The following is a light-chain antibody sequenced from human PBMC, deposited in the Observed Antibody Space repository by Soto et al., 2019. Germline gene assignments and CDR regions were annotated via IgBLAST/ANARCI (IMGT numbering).Light chain of an antibody. V-gene: IGLV2-14*03. CDR1: SSAVGGYNY. CDR3: SSYTSSSTQV. CDR2: DVS. J-gene: IGLJ1*01. Sequence: QSALTQPASVSGSPGQSITISCAGSSSAVGGYNYVSWYQQHPTKAPKLMIYDVSNRPSGVSNRFSGSKSGTTASLTISGLQAEDEADYYCSSYTSSSTQVFGTGTKVTVL.